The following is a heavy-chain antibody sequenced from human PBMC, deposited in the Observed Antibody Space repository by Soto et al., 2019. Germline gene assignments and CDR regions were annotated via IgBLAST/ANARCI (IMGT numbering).Heavy chain of an antibody. V-gene: IGHV1-2*02. J-gene: IGHJ5*02. CDR3: ARGAGSSWFDP. CDR2: INPGSGGT. D-gene: IGHD6-25*01. CDR1: GYTFTDYY. Sequence: AASVKVSCKASGYTFTDYYMQWVRQAPGQGLEWMGWINPGSGGTNFAQKFQGRVTMTRDTSISTAYMEVSSLTSDDTAVYYCARGAGSSWFDPWGQGTLVTVSS.